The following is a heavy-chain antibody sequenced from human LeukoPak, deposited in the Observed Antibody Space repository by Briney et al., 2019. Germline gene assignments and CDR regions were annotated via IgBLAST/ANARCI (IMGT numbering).Heavy chain of an antibody. CDR3: ARHRGAVASLRDYFDY. D-gene: IGHD6-19*01. CDR2: IYYSGST. J-gene: IGHJ4*02. CDR1: GGSISSYY. V-gene: IGHV4-59*08. Sequence: SETLSLTCTVSGGSISSYYWSWIRQPPGKGLEWIGYIYYSGSTNYNPSLKSRVTISVDTSKNQFSLKLSSVTAADTAVYYCARHRGAVASLRDYFDYWGQGTLVTVSS.